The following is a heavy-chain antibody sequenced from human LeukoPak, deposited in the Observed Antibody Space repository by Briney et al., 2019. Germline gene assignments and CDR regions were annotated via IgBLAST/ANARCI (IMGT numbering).Heavy chain of an antibody. CDR2: MNPSGGST. D-gene: IGHD6-19*01. Sequence: GASVKVSCKASGYTFTSYYMHWVRQAPGQGLEWMGIMNPSGGSTSYAQKFQGRVTMTRDTSTSTVYMELSSLRSEDTAVYYCAREVSGGWSYYYYYGMDVWGQGTTVTVSS. CDR1: GYTFTSYY. CDR3: AREVSGGWSYYYYYGMDV. J-gene: IGHJ6*02. V-gene: IGHV1-46*01.